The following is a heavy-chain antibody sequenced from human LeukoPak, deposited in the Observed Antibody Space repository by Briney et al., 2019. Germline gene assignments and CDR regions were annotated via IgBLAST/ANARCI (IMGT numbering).Heavy chain of an antibody. CDR3: TRRVYDQYNWFDP. V-gene: IGHV5-51*01. D-gene: IGHD5/OR15-5a*01. CDR2: IYPGDSDT. Sequence: GESLKISFKGSGYRFTNYWIGWVRQMPGKGLEWMGIIYPGDSDTRYSPSFQGQVTISADKSISTAYLQWSSLQASDTAMYYCTRRVYDQYNWFDPWGQGTLVTVSS. CDR1: GYRFTNYW. J-gene: IGHJ5*02.